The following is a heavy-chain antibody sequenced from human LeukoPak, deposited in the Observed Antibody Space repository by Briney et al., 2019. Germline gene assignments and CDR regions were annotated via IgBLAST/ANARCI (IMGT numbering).Heavy chain of an antibody. D-gene: IGHD3-16*02. V-gene: IGHV3-21*01. Sequence: GGALRLSWAASGFTFSSYSMNWVRQAPGKGPEWVSSISSSSSYIYYADSVKGRFTISRDNAKNSLYLQMNSLRSEDTAVYYCVRNVRGYTTSWAFDIWGQGTMVTVSS. CDR3: VRNVRGYTTSWAFDI. CDR2: ISSSSSYI. CDR1: GFTFSSYS. J-gene: IGHJ3*02.